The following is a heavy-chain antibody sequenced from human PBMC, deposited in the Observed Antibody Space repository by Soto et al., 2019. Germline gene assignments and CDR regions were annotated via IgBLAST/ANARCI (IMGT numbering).Heavy chain of an antibody. J-gene: IGHJ4*02. CDR1: GFTFSSYS. CDR3: ARDQSSGYCTNGVCPSGLDY. CDR2: ISSSSSTI. Sequence: EVQLVESGGGLVQPGGSLRLSCAASGFTFSSYSMNWVHQAPGKGLEWVSYISSSSSTIYYADSVKGRFTISRDNAKNSLYLQMNSLRDEDTAVYYCARDQSSGYCTNGVCPSGLDYWGQGTLVTVSS. D-gene: IGHD2-8*01. V-gene: IGHV3-48*02.